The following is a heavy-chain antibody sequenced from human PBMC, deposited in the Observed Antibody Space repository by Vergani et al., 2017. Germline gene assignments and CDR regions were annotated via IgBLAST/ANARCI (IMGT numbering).Heavy chain of an antibody. V-gene: IGHV1-58*01. D-gene: IGHD3-22*01. J-gene: IGHJ6*02. Sequence: QMQLVQSGPEVKKPGTSVKVSCKASGFTFTSSAVQWVRQARGQRLEWIGWIVVGSGNTNYAQKFQERVTITRDMSTRTAYMELSSLRSEDTAVYYCAADITGVDYYDSSGYFTYGMDVWGQGTTVTVSS. CDR3: AADITGVDYYDSSGYFTYGMDV. CDR1: GFTFTSSA. CDR2: IVVGSGNT.